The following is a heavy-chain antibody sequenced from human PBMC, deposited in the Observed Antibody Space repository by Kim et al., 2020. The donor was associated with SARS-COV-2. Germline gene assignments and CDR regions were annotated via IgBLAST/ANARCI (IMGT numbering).Heavy chain of an antibody. V-gene: IGHV5-51*01. Sequence: GESLKISCKGSGYSFTSYWIGWVRQMPGKGLEWMGIIYPGDSDTRYSPSFQGQVTISADKSISTAYLQWSSLKASDTAMYYCARHLGYCSGTSCKGWFDPWGQGTLVTVSS. CDR3: ARHLGYCSGTSCKGWFDP. CDR1: GYSFTSYW. CDR2: IYPGDSDT. J-gene: IGHJ5*02. D-gene: IGHD2-2*01.